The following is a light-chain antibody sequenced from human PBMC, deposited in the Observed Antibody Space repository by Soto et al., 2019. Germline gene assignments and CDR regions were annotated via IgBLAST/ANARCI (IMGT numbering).Light chain of an antibody. CDR1: QAIRNF. J-gene: IGKJ4*01. CDR2: DTS. CDR3: QQYNSPVVP. Sequence: IQMTQSPSSLSASVGDRVTITCRASQAIRNFLAWYQQKPGEVPELLIFDTSTLQSGVPPRFSGGRSGTDFTLTISSLQPEDVATYYCQQYNSPVVPFGGGTKVEIK. V-gene: IGKV1-27*01.